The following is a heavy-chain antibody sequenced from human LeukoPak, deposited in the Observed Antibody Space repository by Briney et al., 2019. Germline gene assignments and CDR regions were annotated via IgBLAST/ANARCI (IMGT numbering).Heavy chain of an antibody. CDR2: IIPILGIA. V-gene: IGHV1-69*04. CDR1: GGTFSSYA. Sequence: SVKVSCKASGGTFSSYAISWVRQAPGQGLEWMGRIIPILGIANYAQKFQGRVTITADKSTSTAYMELSSLRSEDTAVYYCARVGIYDYVWGSYRWEYFQHWGQGTLVTVSS. J-gene: IGHJ1*01. CDR3: ARVGIYDYVWGSYRWEYFQH. D-gene: IGHD3-16*02.